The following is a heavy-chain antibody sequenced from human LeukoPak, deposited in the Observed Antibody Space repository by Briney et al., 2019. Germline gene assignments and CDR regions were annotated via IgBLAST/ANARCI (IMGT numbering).Heavy chain of an antibody. CDR3: ARTNIHYYYGMDV. Sequence: PGGSLRLSCAASGFTFSSYSMNWVRQAPGKGLEWVSSISSSSSYIYYADSVKGRFTISRDNAKNSLYLRMNSLRAEDTAVYYCARTNIHYYYGMDVWGQGTTVTVSS. V-gene: IGHV3-21*01. CDR1: GFTFSSYS. J-gene: IGHJ6*02. CDR2: ISSSSSYI.